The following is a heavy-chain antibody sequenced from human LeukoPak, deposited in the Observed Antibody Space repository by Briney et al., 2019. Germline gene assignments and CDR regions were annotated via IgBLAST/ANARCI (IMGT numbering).Heavy chain of an antibody. D-gene: IGHD5-18*01. CDR3: ASLSDTAMAADWVAEFDY. J-gene: IGHJ4*02. V-gene: IGHV4-39*07. CDR2: IYYSGST. CDR1: GGSISSSSYY. Sequence: SKTLSLTCTVSGGSISSSSYYWGWIRQPPGKGLEWIGSIYYSGSTYYNPSLKSRVTISVDTSKNQFSLKLSSVTAADTAVYYCASLSDTAMAADWVAEFDYWGQGTLVTVSS.